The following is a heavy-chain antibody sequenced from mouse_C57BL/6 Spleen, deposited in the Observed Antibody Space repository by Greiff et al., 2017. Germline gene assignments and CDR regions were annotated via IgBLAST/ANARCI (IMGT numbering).Heavy chain of an antibody. J-gene: IGHJ3*01. Sequence: EVKLVESGTVLARPGASVKMSCKTSGYTFTSYWMHWVKQRPGQGLEWIGAIYPGNSDTSYNQKFKGKAKLTAVTSASTAYMELSSLTNEDSAVYYCTNSYYSNFWFAYWGQGTLVTVSA. CDR3: TNSYYSNFWFAY. D-gene: IGHD2-5*01. V-gene: IGHV1-5*01. CDR2: IYPGNSDT. CDR1: GYTFTSYW.